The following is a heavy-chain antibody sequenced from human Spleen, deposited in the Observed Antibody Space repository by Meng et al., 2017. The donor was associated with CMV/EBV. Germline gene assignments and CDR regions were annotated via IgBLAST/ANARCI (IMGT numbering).Heavy chain of an antibody. V-gene: IGHV4-39*07. Sequence: GSLRLSCTVSGGSISSSSYYWGWIRQPPGKGLEWIGSIYYSGSTYYNPSLKSRVTISVDTSKNQFSLKLSSVTAADTAVYYCARDLPASDGMDVWGQGTTVTVSS. J-gene: IGHJ6*02. CDR1: GGSISSSSYY. CDR2: IYYSGST. CDR3: ARDLPASDGMDV.